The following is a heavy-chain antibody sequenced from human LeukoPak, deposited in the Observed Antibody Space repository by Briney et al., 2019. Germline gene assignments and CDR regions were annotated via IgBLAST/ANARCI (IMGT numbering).Heavy chain of an antibody. Sequence: GGSLRLSCAASGFTFSSYGMSWVRQAPGKGLEWVSAISGSGGSTYYADSVKGRFTISRDNSKNTLYLQMNSLRAEDTAVYYCAKDQLITYYYDSSGYYGLDYWGQGTLVTVSS. CDR3: AKDQLITYYYDSSGYYGLDY. CDR1: GFTFSSYG. J-gene: IGHJ4*02. V-gene: IGHV3-23*01. D-gene: IGHD3-22*01. CDR2: ISGSGGST.